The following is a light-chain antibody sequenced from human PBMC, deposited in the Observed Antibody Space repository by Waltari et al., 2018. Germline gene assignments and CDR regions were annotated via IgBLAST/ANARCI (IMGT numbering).Light chain of an antibody. CDR3: YSTHRSGKV. V-gene: IGLV3-10*01. CDR1: AFPKNN. Sequence: SYELTQPHSVSVSPGPTARTTCSGDAFPKNNAYCYQQKSGQASVLVIYEERNRPTGIPGRFCGSSAWTVATLTITGAQVDDEADYHCYSTHRSGKVFGGGTKLTVL. J-gene: IGLJ3*02. CDR2: EER.